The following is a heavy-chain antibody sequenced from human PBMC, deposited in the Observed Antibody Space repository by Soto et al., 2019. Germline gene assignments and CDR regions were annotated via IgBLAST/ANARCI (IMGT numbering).Heavy chain of an antibody. Sequence: SETLSLTCAVYGGSFSNYYGSWIRQPPGKGLEWIGEISHSEGTNYNPSLESRVTISVDTSNNQISLKMTSVTAADTAIYFCARGMDRAKAGYWGQGALVTVSS. V-gene: IGHV4-34*01. CDR2: ISHSEGT. CDR1: GGSFSNYY. CDR3: ARGMDRAKAGY. J-gene: IGHJ4*02. D-gene: IGHD5-18*01.